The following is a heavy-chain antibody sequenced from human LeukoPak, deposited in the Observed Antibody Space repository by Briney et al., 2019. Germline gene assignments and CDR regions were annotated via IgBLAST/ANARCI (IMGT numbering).Heavy chain of an antibody. CDR1: GFTFSDYW. Sequence: TGGSLRLSCAASGFTFSDYWVYWVRQAPGKRLVWVSRINREGSSTTYADSVKGRFTISRDNARNTLYLQMISLRIEDAAVYYCAREGREVAGLQYWGQGTLVTVSS. V-gene: IGHV3-74*01. J-gene: IGHJ4*02. CDR2: INREGSST. CDR3: AREGREVAGLQY. D-gene: IGHD6-19*01.